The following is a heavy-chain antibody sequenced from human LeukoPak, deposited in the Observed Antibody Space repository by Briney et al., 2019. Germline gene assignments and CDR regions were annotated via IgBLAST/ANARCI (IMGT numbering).Heavy chain of an antibody. D-gene: IGHD3-3*01. CDR1: GGSFSGYY. CDR3: ASVNDFWSGYYTHNY. Sequence: PSETLSLTCAVYGGSFSGYYWSWIRQPAGKGLEWIGRIFTSGSTKYNPSLKSRVTISVDTSKNQFSLKLSSVTAADTAVYYCASVNDFWSGYYTHNYWGQGTLVTVSS. J-gene: IGHJ4*02. V-gene: IGHV4-59*10. CDR2: IFTSGST.